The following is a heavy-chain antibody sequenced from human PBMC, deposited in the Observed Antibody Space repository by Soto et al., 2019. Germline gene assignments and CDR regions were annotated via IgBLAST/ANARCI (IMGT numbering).Heavy chain of an antibody. CDR1: GFTFSNYA. V-gene: IGHV3-23*01. J-gene: IGHJ4*02. CDR3: AKEMSLGRPYDY. Sequence: GGSLRLSCAASGFTFSNYAVSWVRQAPGKGLEWVSAISASGGDTYYTDFVMGRFTISRDNSKNTLYLQMNGLRVEDTAIYYCAKEMSLGRPYDYWGQGTQVTVSS. CDR2: ISASGGDT.